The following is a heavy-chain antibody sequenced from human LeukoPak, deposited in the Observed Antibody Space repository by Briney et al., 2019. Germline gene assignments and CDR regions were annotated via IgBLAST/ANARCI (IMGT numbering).Heavy chain of an antibody. CDR3: ARAVTIFVNHASGSGAYHYYMDV. D-gene: IGHD3-10*01. V-gene: IGHV1-8*01. Sequence: ASVKVSCKASGYTFTSYDINWVRQATGQGLEWMGWMNPNSGNTGYAQKLLGRVTMTRDTSTNTAYMDLTSLSSDDTAVYYCARAVTIFVNHASGSGAYHYYMDVWGKGTTVTISS. CDR1: GYTFTSYD. CDR2: MNPNSGNT. J-gene: IGHJ6*03.